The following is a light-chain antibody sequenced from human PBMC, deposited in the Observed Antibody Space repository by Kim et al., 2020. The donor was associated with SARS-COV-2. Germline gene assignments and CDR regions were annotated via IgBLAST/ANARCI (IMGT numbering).Light chain of an antibody. V-gene: IGLV1-40*01. Sequence: RATIHCAGSTSNFGAGYDVHWYQQLPGTAPKLLIYGNSNRPSGVPDRFSGSKSGTSASLAITGLQAEDEADYYCQSYDSSLSGYVFGTGTKVTVL. CDR2: GNS. CDR3: QSYDSSLSGYV. J-gene: IGLJ1*01. CDR1: TSNFGAGYD.